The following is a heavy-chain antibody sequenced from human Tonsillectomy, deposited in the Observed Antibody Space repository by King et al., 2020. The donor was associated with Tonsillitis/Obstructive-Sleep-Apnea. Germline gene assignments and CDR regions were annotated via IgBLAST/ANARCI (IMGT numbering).Heavy chain of an antibody. Sequence: VQLVESGGGLVKPGGTLRLSCAASGFTFSNAWMNWVRQAPGKGLEWVGRIKSKTDGGTTDYAAPVKGRFTISRDDSKNTLYLQMNSLKTEDPAVYYCTTAPEYPYAFDIWGQGTMVTVSS. CDR1: GFTFSNAW. CDR3: TTAPEYPYAFDI. J-gene: IGHJ3*02. CDR2: IKSKTDGGTT. D-gene: IGHD2-2*01. V-gene: IGHV3-15*01.